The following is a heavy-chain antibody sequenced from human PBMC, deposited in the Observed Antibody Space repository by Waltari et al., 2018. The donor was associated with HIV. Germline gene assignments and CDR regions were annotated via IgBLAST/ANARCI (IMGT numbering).Heavy chain of an antibody. V-gene: IGHV3-30*18. CDR1: GFTFRSYG. CDR3: AKGASGWSPGY. Sequence: QVQLVESGGGVVQPGRSLRLSCAASGFTFRSYGMHWVRQAPGKGLEWVAVILYYGDNKYYADSVKGRFTISRDNSKNTLYLQMNSLRVEDTAVYYCAKGASGWSPGYWGQGTLVTVSS. J-gene: IGHJ4*02. CDR2: ILYYGDNK. D-gene: IGHD6-19*01.